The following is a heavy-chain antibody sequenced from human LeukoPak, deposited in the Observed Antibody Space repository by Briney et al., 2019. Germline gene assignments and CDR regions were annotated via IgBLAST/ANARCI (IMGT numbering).Heavy chain of an antibody. V-gene: IGHV3-23*01. Sequence: PGGSLGLSSEASGFTFNRYAISWVRQAPGKGLEWVSGISGSGGSTYYADSVKGRFTISRDNSKNTLYLQMNSLRAEDTAVYYCAKDLPDTAMISHYFDYWGQGALVTVSS. D-gene: IGHD5-18*01. CDR3: AKDLPDTAMISHYFDY. CDR2: ISGSGGST. CDR1: GFTFNRYA. J-gene: IGHJ4*02.